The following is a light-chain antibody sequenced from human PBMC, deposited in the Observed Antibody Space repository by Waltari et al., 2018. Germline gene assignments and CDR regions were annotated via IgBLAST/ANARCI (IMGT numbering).Light chain of an antibody. CDR3: CSYAGTYRWV. CDR1: SSNVGTYNY. CDR2: DVV. J-gene: IGLJ3*02. Sequence: QSALTQPRSVSGSPGQSVTISCTGTSSNVGTYNYVSWYQQLPGKAPKPMIADVVKRPRGVPDRFSGSKSGYTASLTISGLQAEDEADYYCCSYAGTYRWVFGGGTKVTVL. V-gene: IGLV2-11*01.